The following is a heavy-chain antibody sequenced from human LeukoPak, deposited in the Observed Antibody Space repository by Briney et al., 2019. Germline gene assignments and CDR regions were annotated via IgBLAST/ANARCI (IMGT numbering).Heavy chain of an antibody. CDR1: GYSITSGYF. CDR2: IYHSGTT. D-gene: IGHD4-17*01. Sequence: SETLSLTCGVSGYSITSGYFWGWIRQPPGKGLEWIGSIYHSGTTYYNPSLKSRVTISVDTSKNQFSLKLSSVTAADTAVYYCARPPDSSDYGAAFDFWSQGTLVTVSS. CDR3: ARPPDSSDYGAAFDF. V-gene: IGHV4-38-2*01. J-gene: IGHJ4*02.